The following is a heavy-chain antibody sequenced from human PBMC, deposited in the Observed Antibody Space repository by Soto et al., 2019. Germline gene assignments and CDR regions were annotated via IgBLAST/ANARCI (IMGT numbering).Heavy chain of an antibody. D-gene: IGHD2-21*02. J-gene: IGHJ4*02. CDR3: TTWLTAHFDY. Sequence: PGGSLRLSCAASGFTFSSYTLNWVRRAPGKGLEWVATSSDRRTGNTHYSDSVRGRFTLSRDYSRNILFLHMDSLRADDTALYYCTTWLTAHFDYWGRGTQVTVSS. CDR2: SSDRRTGNT. V-gene: IGHV3-23*01. CDR1: GFTFSSYT.